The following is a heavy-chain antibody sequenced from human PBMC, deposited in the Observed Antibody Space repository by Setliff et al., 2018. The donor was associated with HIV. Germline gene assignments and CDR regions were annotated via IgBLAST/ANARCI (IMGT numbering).Heavy chain of an antibody. CDR1: GGSISSSSYY. CDR3: ARHLYGGYTGGLDY. Sequence: SETLSLTCTVSGGSISSSSYYWGWIRQPPGKGLEWIGSIYYSGSTYYNPSLKSRVTISVDTSKNQFSLKLSSVTAADTAVYYCARHLYGGYTGGLDYWGQGTLVTVSS. J-gene: IGHJ4*02. D-gene: IGHD5-12*01. V-gene: IGHV4-39*01. CDR2: IYYSGST.